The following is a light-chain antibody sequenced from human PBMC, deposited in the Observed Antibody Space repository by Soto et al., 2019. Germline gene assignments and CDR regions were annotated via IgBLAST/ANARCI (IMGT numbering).Light chain of an antibody. V-gene: IGLV2-23*03. J-gene: IGLJ1*01. Sequence: QSALTQPASVSGSPGQSITISCTGTSSDVGSYNLVSWHQQHPGKAPKLMIYEGSKRPSGVSNRFSGSKSGNTASLTISGLQAEDEADYYCSSYAGSNTFVFGTGTKLTVL. CDR3: SSYAGSNTFV. CDR1: SSDVGSYNL. CDR2: EGS.